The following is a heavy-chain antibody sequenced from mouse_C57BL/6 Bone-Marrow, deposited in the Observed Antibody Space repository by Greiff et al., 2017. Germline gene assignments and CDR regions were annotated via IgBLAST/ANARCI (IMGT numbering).Heavy chain of an antibody. CDR2: ISDGGSYT. CDR1: GFTFSSYA. D-gene: IGHD1-1*01. Sequence: EVMLVESGGGLVKPGGSLKLSCAASGFTFSSYAMSWVRQTPEKRLEWVATISDGGSYTYYPDNVKGRFTISRDNAKNNLYLQMGHLKSEDTAMYYCAGDAYYYGSPYYFDYWGQGTTLTVSS. V-gene: IGHV5-4*01. CDR3: AGDAYYYGSPYYFDY. J-gene: IGHJ2*01.